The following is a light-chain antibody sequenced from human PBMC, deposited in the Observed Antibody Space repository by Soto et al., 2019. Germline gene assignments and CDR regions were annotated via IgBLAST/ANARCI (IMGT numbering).Light chain of an antibody. CDR3: SSYTSSSTRV. Sequence: QSALTQPASVSGSPGQSITISCTGTSSDVGGYTYVSWYQQHPGKAPKLMIFEVSNRPSGVSNRFSGSQSGNTASLTISGLQAEDEADYYCSSYTSSSTRVFGTGTKVTVL. CDR2: EVS. J-gene: IGLJ1*01. V-gene: IGLV2-14*01. CDR1: SSDVGGYTY.